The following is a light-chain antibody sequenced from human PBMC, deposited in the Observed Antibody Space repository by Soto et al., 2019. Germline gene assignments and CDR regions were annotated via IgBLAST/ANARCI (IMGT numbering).Light chain of an antibody. Sequence: QSVLTRPPSVSGAPGQRVTISCTGSSSNIGAGYDVHWYQQLPGTAPKLLIYGNSKQPSGVPDRFSGSKSGTSVSLAITGYQAEDEDDYYCLSYDSSLSGSVFGRGTKVTVL. CDR1: SSNIGAGYD. J-gene: IGLJ3*02. CDR3: LSYDSSLSGSV. V-gene: IGLV1-40*01. CDR2: GNS.